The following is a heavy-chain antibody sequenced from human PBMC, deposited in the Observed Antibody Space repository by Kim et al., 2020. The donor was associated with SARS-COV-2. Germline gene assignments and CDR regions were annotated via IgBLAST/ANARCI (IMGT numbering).Heavy chain of an antibody. CDR2: ISYDGSNK. Sequence: GGSLRLSCAASGFTFSSYAMHWVRQAPGKGLEWVSVISYDGSNKYYADSVKGRFTISRDNSKNTLYLQMNSLRAEDTAVYYCARDAGTSEDYRDGWLDPWGPGTPVTVSS. CDR1: GFTFSSYA. V-gene: IGHV3-30*04. J-gene: IGHJ5*02. CDR3: ARDAGTSEDYRDGWLDP. D-gene: IGHD4-17*01.